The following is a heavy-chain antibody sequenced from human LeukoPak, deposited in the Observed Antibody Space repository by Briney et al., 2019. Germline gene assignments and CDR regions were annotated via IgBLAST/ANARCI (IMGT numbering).Heavy chain of an antibody. CDR2: ISSSSRYI. CDR3: ARDPTSYCGGDCWSSYYYGMDV. V-gene: IGHV3-21*01. J-gene: IGHJ6*02. Sequence: PGGSLRLSCAASGFTFSSYSMNWVRQAPGKGLEWVSSISSSSRYIYYADSVKGRFTISRDNAKNSLYLQMNSLRAEDTAVYYCARDPTSYCGGDCWSSYYYGMDVWGQGTTVTVSS. CDR1: GFTFSSYS. D-gene: IGHD2-21*02.